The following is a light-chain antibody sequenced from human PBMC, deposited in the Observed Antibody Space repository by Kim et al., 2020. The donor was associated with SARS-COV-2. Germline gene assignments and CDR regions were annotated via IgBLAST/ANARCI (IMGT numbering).Light chain of an antibody. V-gene: IGKV3-20*01. CDR1: QSVSSSS. CDR2: AAS. Sequence: SPGQRATLSCRASQSVSSSSLAWYQQKPGQPPTLLIYAASRRASGIPDRFSGSGSGTDFTLTISRLEPEDFAVYYCQQYGNSPLTFGGGTKVEIK. J-gene: IGKJ4*01. CDR3: QQYGNSPLT.